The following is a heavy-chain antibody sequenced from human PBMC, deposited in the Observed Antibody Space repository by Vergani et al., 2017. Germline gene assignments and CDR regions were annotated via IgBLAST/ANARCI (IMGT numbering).Heavy chain of an antibody. CDR3: ARADHVVVVSTAFDI. CDR1: GFTFSSYA. J-gene: IGHJ3*02. Sequence: QVQLVESGGGVVQPGRSLRLSCAASGFTFSSYAMHWFRQAPGKGLEWVAVISYDGSNKYYADSVKGRFTISRDNSKNTLYLQMNSLRAEDTAVYYCARADHVVVVSTAFDIWGQGTMVTVSS. CDR2: ISYDGSNK. V-gene: IGHV3-30-3*01. D-gene: IGHD2-15*01.